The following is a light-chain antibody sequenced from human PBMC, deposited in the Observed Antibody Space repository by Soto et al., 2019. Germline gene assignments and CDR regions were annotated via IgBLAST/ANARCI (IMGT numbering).Light chain of an antibody. J-gene: IGKJ2*01. CDR3: MKATYWPYT. V-gene: IGKV2-30*02. CDR2: KIS. Sequence: DVVMTQSPLSLPVTFGQPASISCRSSQSLVHSDGNTYLNWCHQRPGQSPRRLIYKISNRDSGVPDRFSGSGSAIDLTLKISRVEAEDVVGVYFCMKATYWPYTFGQGTKLDIK. CDR1: QSLVHSDGNTY.